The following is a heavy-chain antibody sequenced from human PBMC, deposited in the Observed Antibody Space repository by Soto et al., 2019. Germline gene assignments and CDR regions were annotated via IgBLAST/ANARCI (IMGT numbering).Heavy chain of an antibody. CDR1: GFIFSNFG. CDR2: ISSDEKIK. Sequence: GGSLRLSGVASGFIFSNFGMHWVRQAPGKGLEWVAVISSDEKIKQYADSVRGRFAISRDNSKNTLYLQMTSLRAEDTAIYYRARGLRSVLDYWGQGTLVTVSS. J-gene: IGHJ4*02. D-gene: IGHD6-6*01. CDR3: ARGLRSVLDY. V-gene: IGHV3-33*01.